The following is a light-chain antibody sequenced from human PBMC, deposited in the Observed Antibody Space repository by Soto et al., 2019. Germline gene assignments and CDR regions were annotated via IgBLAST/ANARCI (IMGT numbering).Light chain of an antibody. CDR1: QTISSW. V-gene: IGKV1-5*03. CDR3: QHYNSYSEA. Sequence: DIPVTPSPSTLSGSVSDRVTITFRASQTISSWLAWYQQKPGKAPKLLIYKASTLKSGVPSRFSGSGSGTEFTLTISSLQPDDFATYYCQHYNSYSEAFGQGTKVDIK. CDR2: KAS. J-gene: IGKJ1*01.